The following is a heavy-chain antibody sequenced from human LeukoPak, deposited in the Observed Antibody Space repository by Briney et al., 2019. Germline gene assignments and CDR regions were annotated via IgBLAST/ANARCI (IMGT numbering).Heavy chain of an antibody. CDR3: VVVYYFDF. V-gene: IGHV1-2*03. CDR2: IDPNSGGT. CDR1: RYSYTHYH. Sequence: LGASVKVSCKASRYSYTHYHMNAVRQAPGQGLEWMGWIDPNSGGTNYAQKFQGRVTMTWATSISTASMDLSRPGSDDANVYSCVVVYYFDFWGQGTLVTVSS. D-gene: IGHD2-15*01. J-gene: IGHJ4*02.